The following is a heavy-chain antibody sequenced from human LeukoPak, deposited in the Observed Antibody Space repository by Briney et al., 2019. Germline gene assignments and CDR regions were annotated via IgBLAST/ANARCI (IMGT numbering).Heavy chain of an antibody. J-gene: IGHJ4*02. CDR1: GFTFSTYW. V-gene: IGHV3-74*01. CDR2: INSDGSST. D-gene: IGHD3-10*01. CDR3: VSGYYYGSGSPDY. Sequence: PGGSLRLSCAASGFTFSTYWMHWVRQPPGKGLVWVSRINSDGSSTTYADSVKGRFTISRDNARTTLYLQMNSLRAEDTAVCYCVSGYYYGSGSPDYWGQGTLVTVSS.